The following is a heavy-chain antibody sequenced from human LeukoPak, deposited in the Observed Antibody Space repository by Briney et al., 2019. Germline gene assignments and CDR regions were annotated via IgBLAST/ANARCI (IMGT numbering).Heavy chain of an antibody. CDR3: ARGKYSYGYSYRSYCMDV. CDR1: GGSISGLY. J-gene: IGHJ6*02. V-gene: IGHV4-59*12. Sequence: SETLSLTCSVSGGSISGLYWRWVRQPPGKGLEWIGYIYYTGSTNYNPSLKSRVTMFVDMSKNKFSLKLHSVTAADTAVYYCARGKYSYGYSYRSYCMDVWGQGTTVTVSS. D-gene: IGHD5-18*01. CDR2: IYYTGST.